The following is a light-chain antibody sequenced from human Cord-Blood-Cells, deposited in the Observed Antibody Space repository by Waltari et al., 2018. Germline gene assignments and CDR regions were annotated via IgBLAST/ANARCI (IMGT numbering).Light chain of an antibody. Sequence: QSVLTQPPSVSGAPGQRVTISCTGRRSNIGAGYAVHRYQQLPGTAPKLLIYGNSNRPSGVPDRFSGSKSGTSASLAITGLQAEDEADYYCQSYDSSLSGYVFGTGTKVTVL. J-gene: IGLJ1*01. CDR2: GNS. CDR1: RSNIGAGYA. V-gene: IGLV1-40*01. CDR3: QSYDSSLSGYV.